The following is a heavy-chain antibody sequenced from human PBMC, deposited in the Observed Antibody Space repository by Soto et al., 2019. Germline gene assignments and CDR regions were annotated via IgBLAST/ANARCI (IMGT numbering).Heavy chain of an antibody. Sequence: QVQLQESGPGLVKPSETLSLTCTVSGGSISSYYWSWIRQPPGKGLEWIGYIYYSGSTNYNPSLKSRVTISVDTSQNQFSLKLSSVTAADTAVYYCARHTHSGYDSGGAFGYWGPGTLVTVSS. CDR3: ARHTHSGYDSGGAFGY. CDR2: IYYSGST. V-gene: IGHV4-59*08. D-gene: IGHD5-12*01. J-gene: IGHJ4*02. CDR1: GGSISSYY.